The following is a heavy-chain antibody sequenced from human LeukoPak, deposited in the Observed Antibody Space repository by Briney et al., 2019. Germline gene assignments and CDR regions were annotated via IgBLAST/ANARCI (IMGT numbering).Heavy chain of an antibody. J-gene: IGHJ4*02. D-gene: IGHD1-26*01. V-gene: IGHV3-53*01. Sequence: GGSLRLSCEASGFTVSSNYMSWVRQAPGKGLEWVSVIYSGGSTYYADSVKGRFTISRDNSKNTLYLQMNSLRAEDTAVYYCAKVSWRDSGSSLDYWGQGTLVTVSS. CDR3: AKVSWRDSGSSLDY. CDR1: GFTVSSNY. CDR2: IYSGGST.